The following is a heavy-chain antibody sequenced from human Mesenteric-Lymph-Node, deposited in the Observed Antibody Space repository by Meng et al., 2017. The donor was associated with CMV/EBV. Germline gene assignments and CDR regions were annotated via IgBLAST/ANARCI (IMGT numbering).Heavy chain of an antibody. CDR1: GYTFTGYD. Sequence: CKASGYTFTGYDMHWVRQAPGRGLEWMGWINPNSGGTNYAQKFQGRVTMTRDTSISTAYMELSRLRSDDTAVYYCASSNFPKDWFDPWGQGTLVTVSS. CDR3: ASSNFPKDWFDP. V-gene: IGHV1-2*02. CDR2: INPNSGGT. D-gene: IGHD4-11*01. J-gene: IGHJ5*02.